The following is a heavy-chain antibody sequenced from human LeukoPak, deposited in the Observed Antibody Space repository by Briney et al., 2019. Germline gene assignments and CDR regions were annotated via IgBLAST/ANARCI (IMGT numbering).Heavy chain of an antibody. CDR1: GFTFSSYS. CDR3: AKVPRQHDNWFDP. CDR2: ISSSSSYI. Sequence: GGSLRLSCAASGFTFSSYSMNWVRQAPGKGLEWVSSISSSSSYIYYADSVKGRFTISRDDARNSLYLQMYSLRAEDTAIYYCAKVPRQHDNWFDPWGQGTLVTVSS. J-gene: IGHJ5*02. V-gene: IGHV3-21*01. D-gene: IGHD3-9*01.